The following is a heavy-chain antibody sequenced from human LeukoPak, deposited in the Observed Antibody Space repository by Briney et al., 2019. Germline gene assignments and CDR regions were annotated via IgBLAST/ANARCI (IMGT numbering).Heavy chain of an antibody. CDR1: GFTFSSYS. D-gene: IGHD2-15*01. V-gene: IGHV3-7*01. Sequence: TGGSLRLSCAASGFTFSSYSMNWVRQAPGKGLEWVANINEDGSDKYYVDSVKGRFTISRDNVKNSLYLQMNSLRAEDTAVYYCARGNVAVSRDYWGQGTLATVSS. CDR2: INEDGSDK. J-gene: IGHJ4*02. CDR3: ARGNVAVSRDY.